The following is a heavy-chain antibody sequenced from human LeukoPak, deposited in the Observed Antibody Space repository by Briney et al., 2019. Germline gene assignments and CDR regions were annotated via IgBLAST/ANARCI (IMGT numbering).Heavy chain of an antibody. CDR2: IYTSGST. CDR1: GGSISSYY. CDR3: ARLFEHWYFDL. V-gene: IGHV4-4*09. J-gene: IGHJ2*01. Sequence: SETLSLTCTVPGGSISSYYWSWIRQPPGKGLEWIGYIYTSGSTNYNPSLKSRVTISVDTSKNQFSLKLSSVTAADTAVYYCARLFEHWYFDLWGRGTLVTVSS.